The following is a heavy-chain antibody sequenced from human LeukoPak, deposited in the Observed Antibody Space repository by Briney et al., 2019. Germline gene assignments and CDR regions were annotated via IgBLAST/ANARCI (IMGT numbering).Heavy chain of an antibody. CDR2: INTDGTIT. J-gene: IGHJ4*02. D-gene: IGHD5-18*01. V-gene: IGHV3-74*01. CDR1: GFTFTNHW. CDR3: ARDTAHFDY. Sequence: GGSLRLSCAAASGFTFTNHWMHWVRQAPGKGLMWVSRINTDGTITDYADSVRGRFTVSRDNAKNTLYLQMNSLRAEDTAVYYCARDTAHFDYWGQGTLVTVSS.